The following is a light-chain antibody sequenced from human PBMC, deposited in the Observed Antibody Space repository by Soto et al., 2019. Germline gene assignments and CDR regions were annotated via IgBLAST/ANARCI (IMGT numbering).Light chain of an antibody. CDR1: QSVSSY. J-gene: IGKJ4*01. Sequence: EIVLTQSPATLSLSPGERATLSCRASQSVSSYLAWYQQKPGQAPRLLIYDASNRATGIPARFSGSGSGTDLTLTISSLEPEDFAVYYCQQRSNWTPEITFGGGTKVEIK. CDR3: QQRSNWTPEIT. V-gene: IGKV3-11*01. CDR2: DAS.